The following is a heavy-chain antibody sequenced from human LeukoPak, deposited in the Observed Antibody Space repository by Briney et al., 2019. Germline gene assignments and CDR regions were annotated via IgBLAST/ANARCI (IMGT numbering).Heavy chain of an antibody. CDR2: IYYSGST. J-gene: IGHJ4*02. D-gene: IGHD1-26*01. CDR1: GGSISSSSYY. V-gene: IGHV4-39*01. Sequence: SETLSLTCTVSGGSISSSSYYWGWIRQPPGKGLEWIGSIYYSGSTYYNPSLKSRVTISVDTSKNQFSLKLSSVTAADTAVYYCARQVGATEHDYWGQGTPVTVSS. CDR3: ARQVGATEHDY.